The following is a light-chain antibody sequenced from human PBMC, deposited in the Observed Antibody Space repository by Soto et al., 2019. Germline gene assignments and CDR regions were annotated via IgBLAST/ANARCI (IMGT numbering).Light chain of an antibody. CDR3: QHLRT. Sequence: DLQMTQSPSTLSASVGDRVTITCRASQSVNTWLAWYQQKPGKPPKLLIHDASNVETGVPSRFSASASGTEFILTITDLQPDDFATYYCQHLRTFGPGTKVEI. J-gene: IGKJ1*01. CDR1: QSVNTW. V-gene: IGKV1-5*01. CDR2: DAS.